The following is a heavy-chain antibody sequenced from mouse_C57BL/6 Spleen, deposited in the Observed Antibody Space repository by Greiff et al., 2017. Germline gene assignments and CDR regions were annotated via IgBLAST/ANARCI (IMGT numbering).Heavy chain of an antibody. J-gene: IGHJ4*01. CDR1: GYAFSSSW. CDR2: IYPGDGDT. Sequence: QVQLQQSGPELVKPGASVKISCKASGYAFSSSWMNWVKQRPGKGLEWIGRIYPGDGDTNYNGKFKGKATLTAYKSSSTAYMQLSSLTSEDSAVYFCANYGSEAMDYWGQGTSVTVSS. V-gene: IGHV1-82*01. CDR3: ANYGSEAMDY. D-gene: IGHD1-1*01.